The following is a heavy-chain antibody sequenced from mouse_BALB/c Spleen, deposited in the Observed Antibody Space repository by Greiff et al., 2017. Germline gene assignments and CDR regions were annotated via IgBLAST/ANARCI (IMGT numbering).Heavy chain of an antibody. CDR2: INPSTGYT. CDR3: ARDDYDVGGGDAMDY. Sequence: QVQLKESGAELAKPGASVKMSCKASGYTFTSYWMHWVKQRPGQGLEWIGYINPSTGYTEYNQKFKDKATLTADKYSSTAYMQLSSLTSEDSAVYYCARDDYDVGGGDAMDYWGQGTSVTVSS. D-gene: IGHD2-4*01. J-gene: IGHJ4*01. V-gene: IGHV1-7*01. CDR1: GYTFTSYW.